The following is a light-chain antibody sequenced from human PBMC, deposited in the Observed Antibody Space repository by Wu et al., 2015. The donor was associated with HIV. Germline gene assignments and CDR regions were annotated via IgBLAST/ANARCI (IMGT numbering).Light chain of an antibody. J-gene: IGKJ4*01. CDR1: QSVSSN. Sequence: EIVMTQSPATLSVSPGERATLSCRASQSVSSNLAWYQQKPDQAPRLLISGAFTRATGVPARFRGSGSGTEFTLTISSMQSEDFSVYYCQQYNDWPLTFGGGTKVEIK. CDR3: QQYNDWPLT. CDR2: GAF. V-gene: IGKV3-15*01.